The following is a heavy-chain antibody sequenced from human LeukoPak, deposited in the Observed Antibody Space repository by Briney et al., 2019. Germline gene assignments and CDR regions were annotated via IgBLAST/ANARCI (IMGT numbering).Heavy chain of an antibody. CDR2: IYYSGST. Sequence: SETLSLTCTVSGGSISSYYWSWIRQPPGKGLEWIGYIYYSGSTNYNPSLKSRVTISVDTSKNQFSLKLSSVTAADTAVYYCASTYYDILTGYPHFYFDYWGQGTLVTVSS. CDR1: GGSISSYY. D-gene: IGHD3-9*01. J-gene: IGHJ4*02. V-gene: IGHV4-59*01. CDR3: ASTYYDILTGYPHFYFDY.